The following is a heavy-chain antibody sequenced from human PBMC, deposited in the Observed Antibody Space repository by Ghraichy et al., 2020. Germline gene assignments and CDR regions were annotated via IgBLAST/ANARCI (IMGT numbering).Heavy chain of an antibody. D-gene: IGHD3-22*01. CDR1: GFTFSSCA. Sequence: GGSLRLSCGASGFTFSSCAMSWVRQAPGKGLEWVSGISGSGGSRYYADSVRGRFTISRDNSKSTLYLQMNNLRAEDTAIYYCAQEADDRSDYSTNRFDCWGQGTLVTVSS. CDR3: AQEADDRSDYSTNRFDC. J-gene: IGHJ4*02. V-gene: IGHV3-23*01. CDR2: ISGSGGSR.